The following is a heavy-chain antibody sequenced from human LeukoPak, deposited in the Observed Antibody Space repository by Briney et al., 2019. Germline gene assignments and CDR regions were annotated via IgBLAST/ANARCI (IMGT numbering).Heavy chain of an antibody. CDR2: IYYSGST. CDR1: GGSISSYY. V-gene: IGHV4-59*08. D-gene: IGHD3-22*01. J-gene: IGHJ3*02. Sequence: ASETLSLTCTVSGGSISSYYWSWIRQPPGKGLEWIGYIYYSGSTNYNPSLKSRVTISVDTSKDQFFLKLSSVTAADTAVYYCASYRGNYYDSKGAFDIWGQGTMVTVSS. CDR3: ASYRGNYYDSKGAFDI.